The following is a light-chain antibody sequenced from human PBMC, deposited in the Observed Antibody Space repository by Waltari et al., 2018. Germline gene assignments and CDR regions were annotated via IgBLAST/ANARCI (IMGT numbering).Light chain of an antibody. J-gene: IGLJ1*01. Sequence: QQVPAPAPKLLIYANNQRPPGVSDRRSGSKSGTSASLAIRGLQSDDEADYYCAAWDDSLNAYVFGPATKVTGL. CDR3: AAWDDSLNAYV. V-gene: IGLV1-44*01. CDR2: ANN.